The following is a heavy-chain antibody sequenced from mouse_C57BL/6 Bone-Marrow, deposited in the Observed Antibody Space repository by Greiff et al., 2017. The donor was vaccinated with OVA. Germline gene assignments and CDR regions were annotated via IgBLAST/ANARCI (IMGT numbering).Heavy chain of an antibody. CDR3: ARRGFIGYFDY. V-gene: IGHV3-1*01. CDR2: ISYSGST. Sequence: VMLVESGPGMVKPSQSLSLTCTVTGYSITSGYDWHWIRHFPGNKLEWMGYISYSGSTNYNPSLKSRISITHDTSKKHFFLKLNSVTTEETATYYCARRGFIGYFDYWGQGTTRTVSS. J-gene: IGHJ2*01. CDR1: GYSITSGYD. D-gene: IGHD1-1*01.